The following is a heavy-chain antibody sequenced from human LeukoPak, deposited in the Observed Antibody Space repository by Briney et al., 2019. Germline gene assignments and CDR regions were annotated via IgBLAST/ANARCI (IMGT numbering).Heavy chain of an antibody. CDR3: ARGYSSSWYRFDY. Sequence: GASVKVSCKASGGTFSSYAISWVRQAPGQGLEWMGGIIPIFGTANYAQKFQGRVMITTDESTSTAYMELSSLRSEDTAVYYCARGYSSSWYRFDYWGQGTLVTVSS. CDR2: IIPIFGTA. D-gene: IGHD6-13*01. CDR1: GGTFSSYA. V-gene: IGHV1-69*05. J-gene: IGHJ4*02.